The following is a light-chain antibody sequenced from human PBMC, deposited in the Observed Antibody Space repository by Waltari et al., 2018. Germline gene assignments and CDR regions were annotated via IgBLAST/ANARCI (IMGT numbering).Light chain of an antibody. CDR1: QSVSGY. Sequence: VLTQSPATLSLSPGERATLSCRASQSVSGYFAWYQQKPGQAPRPLIYDGSNRATGTPPRFSGSGSGTDCTLTISSLEPEDFAVYYCQHRNHWPPLFTFGPGTKVVF. CDR3: QHRNHWPPLFT. CDR2: DGS. V-gene: IGKV3-11*01. J-gene: IGKJ3*01.